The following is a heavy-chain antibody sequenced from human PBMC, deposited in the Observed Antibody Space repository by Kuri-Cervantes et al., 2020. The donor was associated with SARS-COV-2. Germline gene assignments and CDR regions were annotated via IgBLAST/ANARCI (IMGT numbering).Heavy chain of an antibody. CDR2: INPDGSYT. Sequence: GESLKISCAASGFTFSGHWIHWVRQAPGKGLVWVSRINPDGSYTNNAASVKGRFTLSRDNAKNSLYLQMDSLRAEDTAVYYCAKDRLGHNYYDSRGYLTGWFDPWGQGTLVTVSS. J-gene: IGHJ5*02. D-gene: IGHD3-22*01. V-gene: IGHV3-74*01. CDR3: AKDRLGHNYYDSRGYLTGWFDP. CDR1: GFTFSGHW.